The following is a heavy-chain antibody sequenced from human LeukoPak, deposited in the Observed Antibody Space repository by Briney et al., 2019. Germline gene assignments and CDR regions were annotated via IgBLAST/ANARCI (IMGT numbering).Heavy chain of an antibody. CDR3: ARDSGYSYGPLDY. D-gene: IGHD5-18*01. J-gene: IGHJ4*02. V-gene: IGHV4-31*03. Sequence: PSETLSLTCTVSGGSLSSGGYYWSWIRQHPGKGLEWIGYIYYSGSTYYNPSLKSRVTISVDMSKNQFSLKLSSVTAADTAVYYCARDSGYSYGPLDYWGQGILVTVSS. CDR2: IYYSGST. CDR1: GGSLSSGGYY.